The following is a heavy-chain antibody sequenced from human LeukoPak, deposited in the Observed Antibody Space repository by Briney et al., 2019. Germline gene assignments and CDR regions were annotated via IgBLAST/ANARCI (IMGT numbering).Heavy chain of an antibody. V-gene: IGHV1-2*06. J-gene: IGHJ3*02. CDR1: GASFTSYY. CDR3: ARGVKGAFDI. CDR2: INPNSGGT. D-gene: IGHD4-11*01. Sequence: GESLKISCKGSGASFTSYYMHWVRQAPGQGLEWMGRINPNSGGTNYAQKFQGRVTMTRDTSISTAYMELRRLRSDDTAVYYCARGVKGAFDIWGQGTMVTVSS.